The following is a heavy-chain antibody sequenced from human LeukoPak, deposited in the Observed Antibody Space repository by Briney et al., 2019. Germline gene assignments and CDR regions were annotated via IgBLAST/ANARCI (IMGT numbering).Heavy chain of an antibody. CDR1: GGFISSSY. CDR3: ASQPRLRYFDWLLAPGDY. D-gene: IGHD3-9*01. V-gene: IGHV4-59*01. J-gene: IGHJ4*02. Sequence: SETLSLTCTVSGGFISSSYWSWIRQPPGKGLEWIGYIFYSGNTNYTPSLKSRVTISVDTSKNQLSLKLSSVTAADTAVYYCASQPRLRYFDWLLAPGDYWGQGTLVTVSS. CDR2: IFYSGNT.